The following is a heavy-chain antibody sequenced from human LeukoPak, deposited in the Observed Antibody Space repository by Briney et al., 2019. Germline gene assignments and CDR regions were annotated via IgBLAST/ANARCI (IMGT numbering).Heavy chain of an antibody. CDR3: AKDPDFWSGYSPGYFDY. CDR1: GFTFSSYG. CDR2: IRYDGSNK. Sequence: PGGSLRLSCAASGFTFSSYGMHWVRQAPGKGLEWVAFIRYDGSNKYYADSVKGRFTISRDNSKNTLYLQMNSLRAEDTAVYYCAKDPDFWSGYSPGYFDYWGQGTLVTVSS. V-gene: IGHV3-30*02. D-gene: IGHD3-3*01. J-gene: IGHJ4*02.